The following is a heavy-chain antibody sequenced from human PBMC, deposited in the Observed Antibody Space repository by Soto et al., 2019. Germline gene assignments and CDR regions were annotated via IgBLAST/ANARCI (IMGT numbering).Heavy chain of an antibody. Sequence: EVQLVESGGGLVKPGGSLGLSCAASGFTFSNAWMSWVRQASGKGLEWVGRIKSKTDGGTTDYAAPVKGRFTISRDDSKNTLYLQMNSLKTEDTAVYYCTTVTTVTTRVPFDIWGQGTMVTVSS. CDR1: GFTFSNAW. CDR2: IKSKTDGGTT. J-gene: IGHJ3*02. D-gene: IGHD4-17*01. V-gene: IGHV3-15*01. CDR3: TTVTTVTTRVPFDI.